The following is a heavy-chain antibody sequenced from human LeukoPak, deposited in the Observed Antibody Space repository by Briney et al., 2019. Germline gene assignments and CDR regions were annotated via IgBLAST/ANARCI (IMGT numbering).Heavy chain of an antibody. V-gene: IGHV3-64D*06. J-gene: IGHJ2*01. CDR3: VKGEDYGAQYRYFDL. CDR2: ISSNGGST. Sequence: PGGSLRLSCSASGFTFSSYAMHWVRQAPGKGLEYVSAISSNGGSTYYADSVKGRFTISRDNSKNTLYLQMSSLRAEDTAVYYCVKGEDYGAQYRYFDLWGRGTLVTVSS. D-gene: IGHD4-17*01. CDR1: GFTFSSYA.